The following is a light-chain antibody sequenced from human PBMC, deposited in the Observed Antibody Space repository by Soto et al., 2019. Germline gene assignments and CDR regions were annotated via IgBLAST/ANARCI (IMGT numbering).Light chain of an antibody. CDR3: SAWDDSLNGFYV. V-gene: IGLV1-44*01. Sequence: QSVLTQPPSASGTPGQRVTISCSGSSSNIGSNTVNWYQQLPGTAPKLLIYSNNKRPSAVPDRCSCSKSATSAALAIIGLQSEDEADYYCSAWDDSLNGFYVFGTGTKVTVL. J-gene: IGLJ1*01. CDR2: SNN. CDR1: SSNIGSNT.